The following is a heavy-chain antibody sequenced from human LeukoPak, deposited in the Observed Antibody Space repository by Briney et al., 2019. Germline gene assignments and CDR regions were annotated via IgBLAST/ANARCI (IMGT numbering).Heavy chain of an antibody. CDR3: ASPPVRDYYGSGSYYPSRYYYYMDV. V-gene: IGHV4-38-2*02. J-gene: IGHJ6*03. CDR2: IYHGGST. D-gene: IGHD3-10*01. Sequence: SETLSLTCTVSGYSISSGYYWGWIRQPPGKGLEWIGSIYHGGSTYYNPSLKSRVTISVDTSKNQFSLKLSSVTAADTAVYYCASPPVRDYYGSGSYYPSRYYYYMDVWGKGTTVTVSS. CDR1: GYSISSGYY.